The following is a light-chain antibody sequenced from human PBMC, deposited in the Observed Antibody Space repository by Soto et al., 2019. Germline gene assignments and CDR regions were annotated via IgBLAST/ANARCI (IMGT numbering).Light chain of an antibody. CDR2: EVS. Sequence: QSALTQPASVSGSPGQSITISCTGTSSDVGGYNYVSWYQQHPGKAPKLMIFEVSDRPSGVPDRFSGSKSGTSASLAISGLQSEDEADYYCATLDDSLNGWVFGGGTKLTVL. CDR1: SSDVGGYNY. V-gene: IGLV2-14*01. J-gene: IGLJ3*02. CDR3: ATLDDSLNGWV.